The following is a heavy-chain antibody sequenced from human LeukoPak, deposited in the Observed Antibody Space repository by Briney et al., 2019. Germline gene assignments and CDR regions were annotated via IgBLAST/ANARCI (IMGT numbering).Heavy chain of an antibody. J-gene: IGHJ4*02. CDR1: AFTSSSYG. CDR2: IQYDGSHN. V-gene: IGHV3-30*02. CDR3: AKEYWRGSNTNYFDY. Sequence: PGGSLRLSYAACAFTSSSYGMFWVRQAPGKGLEWVTFIQYDGSHNYYADSVKGRFTISRDNSKNTLYLQMNSLRPEDTAVYYCAKEYWRGSNTNYFDYWGQGTLVTVSS. D-gene: IGHD4-11*01.